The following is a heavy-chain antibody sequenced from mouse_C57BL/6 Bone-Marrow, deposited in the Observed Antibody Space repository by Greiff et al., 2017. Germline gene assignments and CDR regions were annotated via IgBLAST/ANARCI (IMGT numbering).Heavy chain of an antibody. D-gene: IGHD3-2*02. J-gene: IGHJ2*01. CDR3: ASRLRQYYFDY. CDR2: IHPNSGST. Sequence: QVQLQQHGAELVKPGASVKLSCKASGYTFTSYWMHWVKQRPGQGLEWIGMIHPNSGSTNYNEKFKSKATLTVDKSSSTAYMQLSSLTSEDSAVYYCASRLRQYYFDYWGQGTTLTVSS. V-gene: IGHV1-64*01. CDR1: GYTFTSYW.